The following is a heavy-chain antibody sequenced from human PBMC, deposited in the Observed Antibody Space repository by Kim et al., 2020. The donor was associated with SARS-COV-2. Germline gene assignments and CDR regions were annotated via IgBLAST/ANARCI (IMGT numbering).Heavy chain of an antibody. J-gene: IGHJ6*02. V-gene: IGHV4-39*01. CDR3: ARSSSSTFGYYYYGMDV. D-gene: IGHD6-13*01. Sequence: KSRVTMSVDTSKNQFSLKLSSVTAADTAIYYCARSSSSTFGYYYYGMDVWGQGTTVTVSS.